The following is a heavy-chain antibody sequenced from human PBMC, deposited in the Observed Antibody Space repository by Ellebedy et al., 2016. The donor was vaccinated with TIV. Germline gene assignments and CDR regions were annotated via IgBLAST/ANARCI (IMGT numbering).Heavy chain of an antibody. J-gene: IGHJ4*02. V-gene: IGHV4-4*07. D-gene: IGHD1-26*01. Sequence: SETLSLXXTVSGCSINNNYWSWIRQPAGKGLEWIGEIYSSGSTKYNPSLESRVTISVDTSKNQFSLKLTSLTAADTAIYYCARHGGSYYSYWGQGTLVTVSS. CDR3: ARHGGSYYSY. CDR2: IYSSGST. CDR1: GCSINNNY.